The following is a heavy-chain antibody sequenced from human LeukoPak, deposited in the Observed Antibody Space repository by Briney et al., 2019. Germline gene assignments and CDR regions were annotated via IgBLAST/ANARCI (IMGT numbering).Heavy chain of an antibody. CDR3: ARDGLSRAVAGAKPKNGMDV. J-gene: IGHJ6*02. CDR1: GFTFSHYG. V-gene: IGHV3-30*03. D-gene: IGHD6-19*01. CDR2: FSYDGNYK. Sequence: GGSLRLSCAASGFTFSHYGIHWVRQAPGKGLEWVAFFSYDGNYKYYADSVKGRFTISRDSSKNTLNLQMKGLRPEDTAIYYCARDGLSRAVAGAKPKNGMDVWGQGTTVTVSS.